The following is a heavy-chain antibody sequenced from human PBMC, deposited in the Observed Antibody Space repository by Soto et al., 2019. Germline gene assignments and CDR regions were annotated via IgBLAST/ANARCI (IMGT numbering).Heavy chain of an antibody. J-gene: IGHJ6*03. CDR1: GFTLSSNW. CDR3: ARVRRFLEWQQYYYYMDV. D-gene: IGHD3-3*01. CDR2: INNDGSGT. V-gene: IGHV3-74*01. Sequence: GGSLRLSCAASGFTLSSNWMHWVRQVPGKGLVWVSRINNDGSGTSYADSVKDRFTISRDDAKNMLYLQMNSLRAEDTAVYYCARVRRFLEWQQYYYYMDVWGKGTTVTVSS.